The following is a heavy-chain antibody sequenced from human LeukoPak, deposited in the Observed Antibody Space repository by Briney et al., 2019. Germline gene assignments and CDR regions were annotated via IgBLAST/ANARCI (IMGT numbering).Heavy chain of an antibody. CDR2: ISSSSSYI. CDR1: GFTFSSYS. J-gene: IGHJ3*02. Sequence: GGSLRLSCAASGFTFSSYSMNWVRQAPGKGLEWVSSISSSSSYIYYADSVKGRFTISRDNAKNSLYLQMNSLRAEDTAVYYCARERFGELLYGVAFDIWGQGTMVTVSS. CDR3: ARERFGELLYGVAFDI. V-gene: IGHV3-21*01. D-gene: IGHD3-10*01.